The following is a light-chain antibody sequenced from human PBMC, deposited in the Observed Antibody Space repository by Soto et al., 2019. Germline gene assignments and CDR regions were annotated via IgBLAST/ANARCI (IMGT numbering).Light chain of an antibody. V-gene: IGKV1-5*01. J-gene: IGKJ2*01. CDR3: QQYNSYST. CDR1: QSISSW. Sequence: DIQMTQSPSTLSASVGDRVTITCRASQSISSWLAWYQQKPGKAPKLLIYDASSLESGVPTRCSGSGSETEFPLTVSSLQPDDFATYYCQQYNSYSTFGQGTKLEVK. CDR2: DAS.